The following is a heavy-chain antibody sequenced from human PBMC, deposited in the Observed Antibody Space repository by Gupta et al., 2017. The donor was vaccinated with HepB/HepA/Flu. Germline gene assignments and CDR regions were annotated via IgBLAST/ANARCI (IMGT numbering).Heavy chain of an antibody. Sequence: EVQLLESGGGLVQPGKSLRLSCGAPGLTFSSHAMNWVRQAPGKGLEWVGSIGGTGVTTHYADAVKGRFTLTRDNSKNTGYLQMNSLRADDTAVYYCTRGSGADLHSYYYMDVWGKGTTVTVSS. CDR2: IGGTGVTT. CDR1: GLTFSSHA. CDR3: TRGSGADLHSYYYMDV. V-gene: IGHV3-23*01. J-gene: IGHJ6*03. D-gene: IGHD3-10*01.